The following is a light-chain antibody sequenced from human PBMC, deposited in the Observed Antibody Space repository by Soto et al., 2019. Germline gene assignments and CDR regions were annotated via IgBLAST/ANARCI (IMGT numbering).Light chain of an antibody. J-gene: IGKJ1*01. CDR1: QSISNR. CDR2: DAS. CDR3: QQYDTYST. Sequence: DIQMTQSPSTLSASVGDGVTITCRASQSISNRLAWYHQKPGKTPNLLIYDASNLGSGVPSRFSGSGSGTEFTLTISSLQPDDFATYYCQQYDTYSTFGQGTKVDIK. V-gene: IGKV1-5*01.